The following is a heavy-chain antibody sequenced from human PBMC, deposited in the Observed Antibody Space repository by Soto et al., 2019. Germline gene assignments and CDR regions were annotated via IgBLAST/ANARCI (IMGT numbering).Heavy chain of an antibody. CDR2: ILYDGSNK. J-gene: IGHJ4*02. Sequence: PGGSLRLSCAASGFSFNNCAMHWVRQAPGKGLEWVAVILYDGSNKYYADSVKGRFTISRDNSKNTLYLQMNSLRAEDTAVYYCVRVKAAAESKWFDYWGQGTLVTVSS. CDR1: GFSFNNCA. D-gene: IGHD6-13*01. CDR3: VRVKAAAESKWFDY. V-gene: IGHV3-33*01.